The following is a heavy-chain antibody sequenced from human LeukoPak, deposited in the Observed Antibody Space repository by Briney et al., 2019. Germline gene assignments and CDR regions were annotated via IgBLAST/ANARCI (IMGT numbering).Heavy chain of an antibody. J-gene: IGHJ4*02. CDR3: ARDPRAVPFDY. CDR2: ISAYNGNT. CDR1: GYTFTGYY. Sequence: ASVKVSCTASGYTFTGYYMHWVRQAPGQGLEWMGWISAYNGNTNYAHKLQGRVTMTTDTSTSTAYVELRSLRSDDTAVYYCARDPRAVPFDYWGQGTLVTVSS. D-gene: IGHD6-19*01. V-gene: IGHV1-18*04.